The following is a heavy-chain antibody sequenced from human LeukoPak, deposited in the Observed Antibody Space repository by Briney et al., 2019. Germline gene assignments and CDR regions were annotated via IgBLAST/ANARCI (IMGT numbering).Heavy chain of an antibody. D-gene: IGHD1-26*01. V-gene: IGHV4-59*01. CDR3: ARDRTFSGALDAFDI. CDR1: GVSMSRYY. J-gene: IGHJ3*02. CDR2: IHYSGST. Sequence: SETLSLTCSVSGVSMSRYYWSWIRQSPGKGLEWIGAIHYSGSTNYNPSLKSRVTISVDTSKNQFSLKLSSVTAADTAVYYCARDRTFSGALDAFDIWGQGTMVTVSS.